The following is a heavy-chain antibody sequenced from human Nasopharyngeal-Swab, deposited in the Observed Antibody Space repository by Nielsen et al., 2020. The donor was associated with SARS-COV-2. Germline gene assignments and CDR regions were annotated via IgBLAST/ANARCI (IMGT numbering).Heavy chain of an antibody. CDR3: ARGLTGYRAEYFQH. CDR1: GGSISSYY. Sequence: SETLSLTCTVSGGSISSYYWSWIRQPPGKGLEWIGYIYYSGSTNYNPSLKSRVTTSVDTSKNQFSLKLSSVTAADTAVYYCARGLTGYRAEYFQHWGQGTLVTVSS. J-gene: IGHJ1*01. CDR2: IYYSGST. D-gene: IGHD3-9*01. V-gene: IGHV4-59*01.